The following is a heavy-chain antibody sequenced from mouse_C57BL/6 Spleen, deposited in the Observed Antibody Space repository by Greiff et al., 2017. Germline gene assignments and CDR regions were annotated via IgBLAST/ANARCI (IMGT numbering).Heavy chain of an antibody. J-gene: IGHJ4*01. V-gene: IGHV3-6*01. CDR3: ARAPHYYGSRGYAMDY. Sequence: ESGPGLVKPSQSLSLTCSVTGYSITSGYYWNWIRQFPGNKLEWMGYISYDGSNNYNQSLKNRISITRDTSKNQFFLKLNSVTTEDTATYYCARAPHYYGSRGYAMDYWGQGTSVTVSS. D-gene: IGHD1-1*01. CDR1: GYSITSGYY. CDR2: ISYDGSN.